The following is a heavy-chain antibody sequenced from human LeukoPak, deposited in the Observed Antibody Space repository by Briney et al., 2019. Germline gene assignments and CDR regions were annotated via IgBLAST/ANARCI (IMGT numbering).Heavy chain of an antibody. CDR1: GGSFRGYY. CDR2: INHSGSN. V-gene: IGHV4-34*01. J-gene: IGHJ6*02. D-gene: IGHD3-10*01. Sequence: SETLSLTCAVYGGSFRGYYWSWIRHPPGKGLEWIGEINHSGSNNYNPSLKSRVTISVDTSKNQFSLKLSSVTAADTAVYYCARGGGSGSYYKRRPHDYHGMDVWGQGTTVTGSS. CDR3: ARGGGSGSYYKRRPHDYHGMDV.